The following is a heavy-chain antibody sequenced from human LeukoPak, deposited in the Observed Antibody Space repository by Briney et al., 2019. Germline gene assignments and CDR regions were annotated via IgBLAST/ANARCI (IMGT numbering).Heavy chain of an antibody. V-gene: IGHV4-59*01. J-gene: IGHJ5*02. D-gene: IGHD6-19*01. CDR3: ARAVAGTNWFDP. Sequence: SETLSLTCTVSGGSISSYYWSWIRQPPGKGLEWIGYIYCSGSTNYNPSLKSRVTISVDTSKNQFSLKLSSVTAADTAVYYCARAVAGTNWFDPWGQGTLVTVSS. CDR2: IYCSGST. CDR1: GGSISSYY.